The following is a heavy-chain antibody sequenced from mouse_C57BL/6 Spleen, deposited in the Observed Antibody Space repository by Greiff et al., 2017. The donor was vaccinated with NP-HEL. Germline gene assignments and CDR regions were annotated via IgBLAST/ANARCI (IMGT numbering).Heavy chain of an antibody. CDR3: ARDYYGSRRGYFDV. V-gene: IGHV5-4*01. Sequence: EVKLVESGGGLVKPGGSLKLSCAASGFTFSSYAMSWVRQTPEKRLEWVATISDGGSYTYYPDNVKGRFTISRDNAKNNLYLQMSHLKSEDTAMYYCARDYYGSRRGYFDVWGTGTTVTVSS. J-gene: IGHJ1*03. D-gene: IGHD1-1*01. CDR1: GFTFSSYA. CDR2: ISDGGSYT.